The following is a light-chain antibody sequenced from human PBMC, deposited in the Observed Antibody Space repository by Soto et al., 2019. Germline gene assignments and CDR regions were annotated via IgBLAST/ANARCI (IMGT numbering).Light chain of an antibody. CDR2: QDS. CDR1: KLGDKY. V-gene: IGLV3-1*01. J-gene: IGLJ1*01. Sequence: SYELTQPLSVSVSPGQTASITCSGDKLGDKYACWYQQKPGQSPVLVIYQDSKRPSGIPERFSGSNSGNTATLTISGTQAMDEADYYCQAWDSSTLYVFGTGTKLTVL. CDR3: QAWDSSTLYV.